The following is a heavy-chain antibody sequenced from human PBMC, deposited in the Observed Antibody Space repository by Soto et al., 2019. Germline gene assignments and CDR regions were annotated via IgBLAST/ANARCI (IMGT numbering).Heavy chain of an antibody. J-gene: IGHJ3*02. CDR1: GFTFSSYA. CDR3: AKCMTTVTIFPFDN. D-gene: IGHD4-17*01. Sequence: EVQLLESGGGLVQPGGSLRLSCAASGFTFSSYAMSWVRQAPGKGLEWVSAISGSGGGTYYADSVKGRFTISRDNSKNTLYLQLNSLRAEDTAGYYCAKCMTTVTIFPFDNWGQGTMGTVSS. V-gene: IGHV3-23*01. CDR2: ISGSGGGT.